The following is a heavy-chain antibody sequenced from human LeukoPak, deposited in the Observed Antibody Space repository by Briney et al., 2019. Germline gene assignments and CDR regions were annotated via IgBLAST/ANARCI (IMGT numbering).Heavy chain of an antibody. CDR3: ARGPVPRLGELSPLYYDMDV. D-gene: IGHD3-16*02. J-gene: IGHJ6*02. CDR2: IYYSGST. CDR1: GGSISSSNYY. V-gene: IGHV4-39*01. Sequence: SETLSLTCTVSGGSISSSNYYWGWIRQPPGKGLEWIGNIYYSGSTYYNPSLKSRLTISVDTSENQFSLKLNSVTAADTAVYYCARGPVPRLGELSPLYYDMDVWGQGTTVTVSS.